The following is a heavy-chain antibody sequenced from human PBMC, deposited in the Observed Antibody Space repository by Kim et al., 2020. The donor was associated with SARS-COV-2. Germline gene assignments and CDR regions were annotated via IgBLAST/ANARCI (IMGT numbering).Heavy chain of an antibody. V-gene: IGHV3-74*01. CDR1: GFTFSSYW. Sequence: GGSLRLSCAASGFTFSSYWMHWVRQAPGKGLVWVSRINSDGSSTSYADSVKGRFTISRDNAKNTLYLQMNSLRAEDTAVYYCARGEQWWDYYYYGMDVWGQGTTVTVSS. CDR2: INSDGSST. J-gene: IGHJ6*02. CDR3: ARGEQWWDYYYYGMDV. D-gene: IGHD2-15*01.